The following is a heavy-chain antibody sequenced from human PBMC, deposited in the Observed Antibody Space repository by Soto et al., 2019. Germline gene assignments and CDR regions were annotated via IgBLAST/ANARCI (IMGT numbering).Heavy chain of an antibody. D-gene: IGHD3-3*01. J-gene: IGHJ4*02. CDR1: GFTFSSYS. CDR3: ARSDYDFWSCYFLQDKHDY. Sequence: EVQLVESGGGLVQPGGSLRLSCAASGFTFSSYSMNWVRQAPGKGLEWVSYISSSSSNIYYADSVKGRFTISRDNAKNSLYLQMNSLRAEDTAVYYCARSDYDFWSCYFLQDKHDYWGQGTLVTVSS. V-gene: IGHV3-48*01. CDR2: ISSSSSNI.